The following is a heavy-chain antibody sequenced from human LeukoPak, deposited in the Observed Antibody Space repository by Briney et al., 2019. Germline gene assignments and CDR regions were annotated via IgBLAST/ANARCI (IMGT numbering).Heavy chain of an antibody. D-gene: IGHD6-13*01. CDR2: ISSTGSTI. CDR1: GFTFSSHE. Sequence: GGSLRLSCAASGFTFSSHEMNWVRQAPGKGLEWIAYISSTGSTIYYADSVKGRFTISRDNAKGSVYLQMNRLGDEDTAVYYCAREAVAAAGARSNWFDPWGRGTLVTVSS. V-gene: IGHV3-48*03. J-gene: IGHJ5*02. CDR3: AREAVAAAGARSNWFDP.